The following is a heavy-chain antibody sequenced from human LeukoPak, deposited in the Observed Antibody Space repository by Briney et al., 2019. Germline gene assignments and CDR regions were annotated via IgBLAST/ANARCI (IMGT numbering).Heavy chain of an antibody. Sequence: SETLSLTCTVSGGSISSSSYYWGWIRQPPGKGLEWIGSIYYSGSTYYNPSLKSRVTISVDTSKNQFSLKLSSVTAADTAVYYCARHTIGDYGAFDIWGQGTMVTVSS. CDR3: ARHTIGDYGAFDI. CDR2: IYYSGST. J-gene: IGHJ3*02. D-gene: IGHD4-17*01. V-gene: IGHV4-39*01. CDR1: GGSISSSSYY.